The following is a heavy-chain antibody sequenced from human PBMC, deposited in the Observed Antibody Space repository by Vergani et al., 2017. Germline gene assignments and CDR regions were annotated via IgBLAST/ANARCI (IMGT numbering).Heavy chain of an antibody. V-gene: IGHV3-11*01. D-gene: IGHD4-11*01. CDR3: ARDXRDYKNYPGTFDI. Sequence: QVQLVESGGGLVKPGGSLILSCAASGFSFSDHYMTWLRQAPGKGLEWVSYISNSGNTIEYADSVKGRFSISRDNAKSSLFLQMDSLRAEDTAVYYCARDXRDYKNYPGTFDIWGQGAMVTVSS. J-gene: IGHJ3*02. CDR1: GFSFSDHY. CDR2: ISNSGNTI.